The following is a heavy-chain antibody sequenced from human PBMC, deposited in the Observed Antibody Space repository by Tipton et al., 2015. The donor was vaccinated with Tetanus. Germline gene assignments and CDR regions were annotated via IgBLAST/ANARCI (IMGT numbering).Heavy chain of an antibody. CDR2: TYYSSSWYT. CDR1: GDTLSGYSVA. J-gene: IGHJ3*02. Sequence: GLVKPSQTLSLTCDVSGDTLSGYSVAWNWIRQSPSRGLEWLGRTYYSSSWYTAFALSVRGRITINPDTSKSQFSPQLNAVTPEDAAGYCCGRQFGKAFDNWGQGTVVSV. D-gene: IGHD3-16*01. V-gene: IGHV6-1*01. CDR3: GRQFGKAFDN.